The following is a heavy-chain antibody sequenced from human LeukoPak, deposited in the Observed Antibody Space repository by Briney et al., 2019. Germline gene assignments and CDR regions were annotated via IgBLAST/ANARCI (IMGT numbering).Heavy chain of an antibody. V-gene: IGHV3-30*02. J-gene: IGHJ4*02. Sequence: GGSLRLSCAAAGFTFSSYGMHWVRQAPGKGQEWVAFIRYDGSNKYYADSVKGRFTISRDNSKNTLYLQMNSLRAEDTAVYYCAKGFLGYCTNWGQGTLVTVSS. CDR1: GFTFSSYG. D-gene: IGHD2-8*01. CDR3: AKGFLGYCTN. CDR2: IRYDGSNK.